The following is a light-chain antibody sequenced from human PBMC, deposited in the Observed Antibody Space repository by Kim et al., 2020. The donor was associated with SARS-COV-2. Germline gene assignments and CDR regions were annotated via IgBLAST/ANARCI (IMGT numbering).Light chain of an antibody. CDR3: QQYSGWPLT. J-gene: IGKJ4*01. Sequence: VSPGERATLSCRASRSVSNNLAWYQHKRGQAPRLLINGASLRATGVPVRFSGSGSGTEFTLTITSLQSEDFAVYFCQQYSGWPLTFGGGTKVDIK. V-gene: IGKV3-15*01. CDR1: RSVSNN. CDR2: GAS.